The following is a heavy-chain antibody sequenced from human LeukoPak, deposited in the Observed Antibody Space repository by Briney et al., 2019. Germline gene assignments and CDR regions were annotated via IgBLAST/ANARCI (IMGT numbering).Heavy chain of an antibody. CDR2: INPSGGST. CDR1: GYTFTGYY. Sequence: ASVKVSCKASGYTFTGYYMHWVRQAPGQGLEWMGIINPSGGSTSYAQKFQGRATMTRDTSTSTVYMELSSLRSEDTAVYYCARSAGRMDCSSTSCYKRLGNWFDPWGQGTLVTVSS. V-gene: IGHV1-46*01. CDR3: ARSAGRMDCSSTSCYKRLGNWFDP. J-gene: IGHJ5*02. D-gene: IGHD2-2*02.